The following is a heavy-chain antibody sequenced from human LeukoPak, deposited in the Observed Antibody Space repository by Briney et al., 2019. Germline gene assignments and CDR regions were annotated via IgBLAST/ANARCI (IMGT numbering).Heavy chain of an antibody. CDR2: IRSDGCST. J-gene: IGHJ4*02. V-gene: IGHV3-74*01. D-gene: IGHD2-8*01. Sequence: GGSLRLSCAASGFTFRSYWMHCGRQAPGKGRVCVSRIRSDGCSTIYTDSVKGRFNITSDNAKNTVYLQMKSLSAEDRAVYYCATSRTFDYWGQGTLVTVSS. CDR1: GFTFRSYW. CDR3: ATSRTFDY.